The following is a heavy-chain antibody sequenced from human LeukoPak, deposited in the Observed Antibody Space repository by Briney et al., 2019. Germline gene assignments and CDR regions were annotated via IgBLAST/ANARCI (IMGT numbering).Heavy chain of an antibody. D-gene: IGHD5-18*01. V-gene: IGHV3-53*01. CDR3: TTAAGHNYGQY. J-gene: IGHJ4*02. Sequence: PGGSLRLSCAASGLSVSSNYMNWVRQAPGKGLEWVSALYIGGNTYYADSVRGRFTISRDNSKNTLYLQMNSLRAEDTAIYYCTTAAGHNYGQYWGQGTLVTVSS. CDR1: GLSVSSNY. CDR2: LYIGGNT.